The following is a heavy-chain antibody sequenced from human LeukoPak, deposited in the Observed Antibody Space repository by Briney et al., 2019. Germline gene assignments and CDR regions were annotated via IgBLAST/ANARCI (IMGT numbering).Heavy chain of an antibody. Sequence: GRSLRLSCVASGFTFRSYAVHWVRQAPGGGLEGVAVISFDERSKRYADSVKGRFTISRDNSKNTLNLQMNSLKTEDTAVYYCARGIWDAYYLDYWGQGTLVTVSS. CDR2: ISFDERSK. D-gene: IGHD3-16*01. V-gene: IGHV3-30*04. CDR1: GFTFRSYA. CDR3: ARGIWDAYYLDY. J-gene: IGHJ4*02.